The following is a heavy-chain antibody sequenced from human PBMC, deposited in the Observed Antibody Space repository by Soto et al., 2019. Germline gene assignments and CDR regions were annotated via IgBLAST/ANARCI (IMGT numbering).Heavy chain of an antibody. CDR1: GFTFSSYS. CDR3: ARTARGITGTPYFDY. Sequence: GGSLRLSCAASGFTFSSYSMNWVRQAPGKGLEWVSYISSSSTIYYADSVKGRFTISRDNAKNSLYLQMNSLRDEDTAVYYCARTARGITGTPYFDYWGQGTLVTVSS. D-gene: IGHD1-20*01. J-gene: IGHJ4*02. CDR2: ISSSSTI. V-gene: IGHV3-48*02.